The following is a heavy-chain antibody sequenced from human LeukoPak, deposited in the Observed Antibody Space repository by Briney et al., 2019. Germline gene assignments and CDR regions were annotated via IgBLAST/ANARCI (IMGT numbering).Heavy chain of an antibody. CDR3: ARDGWRFGELSDY. CDR2: IKQDASEK. Sequence: GGSLRLSCAASGFTFSNYWMSWVSQAPGKGLEWVANIKQDASEKYYVNSVKGRFTIFRDNAKNSLNLQMNSLRPEDTAVYYCARDGWRFGELSDYWGQGTLVTVSS. J-gene: IGHJ4*02. CDR1: GFTFSNYW. D-gene: IGHD3-10*01. V-gene: IGHV3-7*04.